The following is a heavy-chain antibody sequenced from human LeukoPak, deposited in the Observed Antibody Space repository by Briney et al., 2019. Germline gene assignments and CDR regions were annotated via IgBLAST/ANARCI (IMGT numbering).Heavy chain of an antibody. J-gene: IGHJ3*02. CDR2: INPNSGGT. D-gene: IGHD2-15*01. CDR1: GYTFTGYH. V-gene: IGHV1-2*02. Sequence: ASVKVSCKASGYTFTGYHMHWVRQAPGQGLEWMGWINPNSGGTNYAQKFQGRVTMTRDTSISTAYMELSRLRSDDTAVYYRAAGRGYCSGSGCYGDDAFDIWGQGTMVTASS. CDR3: AAGRGYCSGSGCYGDDAFDI.